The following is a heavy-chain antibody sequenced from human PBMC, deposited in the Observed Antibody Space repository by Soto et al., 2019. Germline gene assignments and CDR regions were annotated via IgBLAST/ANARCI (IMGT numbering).Heavy chain of an antibody. CDR3: ARSSLTYFEF. V-gene: IGHV3-11*01. CDR1: GFTFSDYY. J-gene: IGHJ4*02. Sequence: QVHLDESGGGLVKPGGSLRLSCTASGFTFSDYYMSWLRQAPGKGLEWLAYISGSGSTTYYTDSVKGRFAISRDNARTSLYLQINSLRVEASAVYYCARSSLTYFEFWGQGTLVTVSS. CDR2: ISGSGSTT.